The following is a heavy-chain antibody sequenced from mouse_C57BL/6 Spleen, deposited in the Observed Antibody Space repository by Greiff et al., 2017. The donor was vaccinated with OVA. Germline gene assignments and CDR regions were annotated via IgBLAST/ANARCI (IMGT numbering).Heavy chain of an antibody. V-gene: IGHV1-50*01. CDR3: ARRAHYYGSSYGDY. J-gene: IGHJ2*01. Sequence: VQLQQPGAELVKPGASVKLSCKASGYTFTSYWMQWVKQRPGQGLEWIGEIDPSDSYTNYNQKFKGKATLTVDTSSDTAYMQLSSLTSEDSAVYYCARRAHYYGSSYGDYWGQGTTLTVSS. D-gene: IGHD1-1*01. CDR1: GYTFTSYW. CDR2: IDPSDSYT.